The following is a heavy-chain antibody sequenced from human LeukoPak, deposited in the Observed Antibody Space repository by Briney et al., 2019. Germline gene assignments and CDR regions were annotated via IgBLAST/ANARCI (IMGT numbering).Heavy chain of an antibody. CDR2: IIPIFGTA. J-gene: IGHJ3*02. Sequence: SVKVSCKASGGTFSSYAISWVRQAPGQGLEWMGGIIPIFGTANYAQKFQGRVAITTDESTSTAYMELSSLRSEDTAVYYCTTYDSSGYSRGRAFDIWGQGTMVTVSS. V-gene: IGHV1-69*05. CDR3: TTYDSSGYSRGRAFDI. CDR1: GGTFSSYA. D-gene: IGHD3-22*01.